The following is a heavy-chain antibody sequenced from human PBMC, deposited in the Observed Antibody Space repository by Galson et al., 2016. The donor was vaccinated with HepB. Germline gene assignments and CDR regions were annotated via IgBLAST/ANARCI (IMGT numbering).Heavy chain of an antibody. Sequence: SLRLSCAASGFSFSSYNMNWVRQAPGKGLVWVSRIKTDGSITGYADSVKGRFTISRANGKKTMYLQMNSLRAEDTALYYCARGRRGAISDFFDSWGQGTLVTVSS. CDR2: IKTDGSIT. J-gene: IGHJ4*02. V-gene: IGHV3-74*01. CDR1: GFSFSSYN. D-gene: IGHD3-10*01. CDR3: ARGRRGAISDFFDS.